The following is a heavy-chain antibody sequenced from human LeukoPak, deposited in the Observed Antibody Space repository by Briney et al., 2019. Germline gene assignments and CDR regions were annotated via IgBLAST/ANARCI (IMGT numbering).Heavy chain of an antibody. J-gene: IGHJ4*02. CDR1: GFTVSSNY. Sequence: GGSLRLSCAASGFTVSSNYMSWVRQAPGKGLEWVSVIYSGGSTYYADSVKGRFTISRDNSKNTLYLQMNSLRAEDTAVYYCARADYGDYYVDYWGQGTLVTVSS. CDR3: ARADYGDYYVDY. V-gene: IGHV3-53*01. CDR2: IYSGGST. D-gene: IGHD4-17*01.